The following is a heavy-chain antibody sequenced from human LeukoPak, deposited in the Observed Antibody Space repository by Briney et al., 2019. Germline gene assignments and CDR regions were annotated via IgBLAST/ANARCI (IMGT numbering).Heavy chain of an antibody. D-gene: IGHD5-18*01. CDR1: GGSSSNSW. J-gene: IGHJ4*02. CDR2: IHSSGTT. CDR3: ARRRLDGYGFTTHYFDY. Sequence: SETLSLTCTVSGGSSSNSWWSWIRQSPEKGLEWIGFIHSSGTTKYNPSLKSRVTMSVDTSKNQFSLNVRSVTTADTAMYYCARRRLDGYGFTTHYFDYWGQGILVTVSS. V-gene: IGHV4-59*01.